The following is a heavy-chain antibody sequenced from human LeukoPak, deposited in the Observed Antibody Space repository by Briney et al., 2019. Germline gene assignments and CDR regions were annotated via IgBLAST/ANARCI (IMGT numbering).Heavy chain of an antibody. Sequence: GRSLRLSCAASGFTFSSYAISWGRQAPGKGREWVSAISGSGGSTYYAASVKGRFTISRDNSKNTLYLQMNSLRAEDTAVYYCAKGIRSITGTTLVYFDYWGQGTLVTVSS. CDR1: GFTFSSYA. D-gene: IGHD1-7*01. CDR3: AKGIRSITGTTLVYFDY. CDR2: ISGSGGST. V-gene: IGHV3-23*01. J-gene: IGHJ4*02.